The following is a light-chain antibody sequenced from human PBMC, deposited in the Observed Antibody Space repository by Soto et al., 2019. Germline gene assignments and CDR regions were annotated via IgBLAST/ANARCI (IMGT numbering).Light chain of an antibody. J-gene: IGKJ1*01. Sequence: DIQRTQSPSSVSASVGDRVTITCRARQGISSWLAWYQQKPGKATKLLIYAASSLQSGVTSRISGSGSGTDFTLTISSLQPEDFACYYCQHDNSIPGTCGQGTEVEIK. CDR1: QGISSW. CDR2: AAS. CDR3: QHDNSIPGT. V-gene: IGKV1-12*01.